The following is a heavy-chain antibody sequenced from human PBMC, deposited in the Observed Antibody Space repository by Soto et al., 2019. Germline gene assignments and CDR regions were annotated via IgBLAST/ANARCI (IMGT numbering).Heavy chain of an antibody. CDR3: AKSLSPDDILTAFDP. CDR1: GFTFSSYA. J-gene: IGHJ5*02. D-gene: IGHD3-9*01. Sequence: GGSLRLSCAASGFTFSSYAMSWVRQAPGKGLEWVSAISGSGGSTYYADSVKGRFTISRDNSKNTLYLQMNSLRAEDTAVYYCAKSLSPDDILTAFDPWGQGTLVTVSS. CDR2: ISGSGGST. V-gene: IGHV3-23*01.